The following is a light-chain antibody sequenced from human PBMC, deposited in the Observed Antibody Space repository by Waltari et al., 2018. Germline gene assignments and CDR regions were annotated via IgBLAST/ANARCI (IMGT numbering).Light chain of an antibody. CDR3: QQYANLPHT. J-gene: IGKJ2*01. Sequence: DIQMTQSPSSLSASVGDRVTITCRASQDTRNYLNWYQQKPGKAPKLLISAASNLETGVPSRFSGGGSGTDFTFTISSMQPEDTATYYCQQYANLPHTFGQGTKLEI. V-gene: IGKV1-33*01. CDR1: QDTRNY. CDR2: AAS.